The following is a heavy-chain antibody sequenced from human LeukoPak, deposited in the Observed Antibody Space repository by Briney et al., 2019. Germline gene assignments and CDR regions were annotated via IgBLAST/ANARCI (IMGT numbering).Heavy chain of an antibody. CDR1: GFTFSDYY. CDR3: ARDKHYDSSGYYYGY. Sequence: GGSLRLSCAASGFTFSDYYMSWIRQAPGKGLEWVSYISSSGSTIYYADSVKGRFTISRDNAKNSLYLQMNSPRAEDTAVYYCARDKHYDSSGYYYGYWGQGTLVTVSS. J-gene: IGHJ4*02. V-gene: IGHV3-11*04. CDR2: ISSSGSTI. D-gene: IGHD3-22*01.